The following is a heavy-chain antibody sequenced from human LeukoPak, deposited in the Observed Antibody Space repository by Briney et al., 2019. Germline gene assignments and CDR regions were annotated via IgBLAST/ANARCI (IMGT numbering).Heavy chain of an antibody. Sequence: GGSLRLSCAASGFTFSSYAMSWVRQAPGKGLEWVSAISGSGGSTYYADSVKGRFTISRDNSKNTLYLQMNSLRAEDTAVYYCAKDLDSSYDSSGYVGYWGQGTLVTVSS. CDR3: AKDLDSSYDSSGYVGY. CDR1: GFTFSSYA. V-gene: IGHV3-23*01. D-gene: IGHD3-22*01. J-gene: IGHJ4*02. CDR2: ISGSGGST.